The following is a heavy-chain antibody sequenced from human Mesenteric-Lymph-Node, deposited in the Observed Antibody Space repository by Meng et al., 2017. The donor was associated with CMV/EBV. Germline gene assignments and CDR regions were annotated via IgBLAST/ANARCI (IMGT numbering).Heavy chain of an antibody. CDR2: IYSDGSNT. CDR1: AYTFSNYV. D-gene: IGHD2-15*01. CDR3: ATSVVAATSTTCLFDY. J-gene: IGHJ4*02. V-gene: IGHV3-23*03. Sequence: GESLKISCAASAYTFSNYVMSWVRQAPGKGLEWVSLIYSDGSNTNYADSVKGRFTISRDNSKNTLYLQMTSLRAEDTAVYYCATSVVAATSTTCLFDYWGQGTLVTVSS.